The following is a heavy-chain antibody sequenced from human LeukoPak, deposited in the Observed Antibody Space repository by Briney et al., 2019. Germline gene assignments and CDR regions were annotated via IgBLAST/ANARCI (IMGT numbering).Heavy chain of an antibody. Sequence: ASVKVSCKASGYTFTGYYMHWVRQAPGQGLEWMGWINPNSGGTNYAQKFQGRVTMTRDTSISTAYMELSRLRSDDTAVYYRARDKSHDYGDYDYWGQGTLVTVSS. D-gene: IGHD4-17*01. J-gene: IGHJ4*02. V-gene: IGHV1-2*02. CDR2: INPNSGGT. CDR3: ARDKSHDYGDYDY. CDR1: GYTFTGYY.